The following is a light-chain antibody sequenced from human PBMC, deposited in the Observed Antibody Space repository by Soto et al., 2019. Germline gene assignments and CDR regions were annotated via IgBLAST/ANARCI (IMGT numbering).Light chain of an antibody. CDR1: QSVSSNH. V-gene: IGKV3-20*01. CDR3: QRYGSSPLT. J-gene: IGKJ4*01. CDR2: GAS. Sequence: EIVLTQSPGTLCLSPGERATLSRRASQSVSSNHLAWYQQKPGQAPRLLIYGASTRASGITDRFSGSGSGTDFTLTISRLEPEDLAVYYCQRYGSSPLTFGGVTQVEIK.